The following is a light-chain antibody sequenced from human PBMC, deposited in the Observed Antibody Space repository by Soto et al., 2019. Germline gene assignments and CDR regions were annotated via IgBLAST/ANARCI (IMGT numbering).Light chain of an antibody. CDR3: QQYGGSPLVT. Sequence: EIVLTQSPGILSLSPGERATLSCRASQSVSSSSLAWYQQKPGQAPRLLVYGASSRATGIPDRFSGSGSGTEFTLTISRLEPEDFAVYYCQQYGGSPLVTFGQGTKLEIK. CDR2: GAS. V-gene: IGKV3-20*01. CDR1: QSVSSSS. J-gene: IGKJ2*01.